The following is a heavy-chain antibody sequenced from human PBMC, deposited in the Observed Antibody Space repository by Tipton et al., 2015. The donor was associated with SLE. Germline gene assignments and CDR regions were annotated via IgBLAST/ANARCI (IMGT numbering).Heavy chain of an antibody. CDR1: GGSFSGYY. V-gene: IGHV4-34*01. CDR2: INHSGST. D-gene: IGHD2-15*01. CDR3: ARDRIGSFDY. J-gene: IGHJ4*02. Sequence: TLSLTCAVYGGSFSGYYWSWIRQPPGKGLEWIGEINHSGSTYYNPSLKSRVTISVDTSKNQFSLKLSSVTAADTAVYYCARDRIGSFDYWGQGTLVTVSS.